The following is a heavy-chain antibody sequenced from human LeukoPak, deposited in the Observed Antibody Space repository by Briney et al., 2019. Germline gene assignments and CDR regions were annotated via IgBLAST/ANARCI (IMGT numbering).Heavy chain of an antibody. Sequence: PGGSLRLSCGASGFTFSSYGMHWVRQAPGKGLEGVAFIRYDGSNKYYADSVKGRFTISRDNSKNTLYLQMNSLRAEDTAVYYCAKIPVAGTGEVLGCWGQGTLVTVSS. CDR3: AKIPVAGTGEVLGC. J-gene: IGHJ4*02. D-gene: IGHD6-19*01. CDR2: IRYDGSNK. V-gene: IGHV3-30*02. CDR1: GFTFSSYG.